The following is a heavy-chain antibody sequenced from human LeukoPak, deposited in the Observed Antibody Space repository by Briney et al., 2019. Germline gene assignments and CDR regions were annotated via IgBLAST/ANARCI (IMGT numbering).Heavy chain of an antibody. Sequence: HPGGSLRLSCVASAFTFSDHYMEWVRQAPGKGLEWVGRIRNKAKSYSTDYAASVKGRFTISRDDSKNSLNLQMNSLKTEDTAVYYCLSPSIGGTFEIWGQGTMVTVSS. J-gene: IGHJ3*02. CDR1: AFTFSDHY. CDR3: LSPSIGGTFEI. V-gene: IGHV3-72*01. D-gene: IGHD6-6*01. CDR2: IRNKAKSYST.